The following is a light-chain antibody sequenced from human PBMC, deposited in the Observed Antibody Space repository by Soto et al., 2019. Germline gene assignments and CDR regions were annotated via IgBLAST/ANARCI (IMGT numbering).Light chain of an antibody. V-gene: IGKV3D-15*01. CDR3: HQYYTLPLT. CDR2: GAS. CDR1: QSVSSN. J-gene: IGKJ4*01. Sequence: EIVMTQSPATLSVSPGERATLSCRASQSVSSNLAWYQQKPGQAPRLLIYGASTRATGIPARFSGSGSGTEFTLTISSLQSEDFAVYYCHQYYTLPLTFGGGTKVDIK.